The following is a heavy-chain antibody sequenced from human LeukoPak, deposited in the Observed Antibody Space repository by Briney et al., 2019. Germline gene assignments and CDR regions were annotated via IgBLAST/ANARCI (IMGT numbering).Heavy chain of an antibody. Sequence: SETLSLTCAVYGGSFSGYYWSWIRQPPGKGLEWIGEINHSGSTNYNPSLKSRVTISVDTSRNQFSLKLSSVTAADTAVYYCARGIAVAGRGDYWGQGTLVTVSS. CDR3: ARGIAVAGRGDY. CDR2: INHSGST. V-gene: IGHV4-34*01. CDR1: GGSFSGYY. D-gene: IGHD6-19*01. J-gene: IGHJ4*02.